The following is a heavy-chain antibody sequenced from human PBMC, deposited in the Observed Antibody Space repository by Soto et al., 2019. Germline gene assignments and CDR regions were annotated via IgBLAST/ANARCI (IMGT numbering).Heavy chain of an antibody. D-gene: IGHD3-10*01. CDR3: ARGSAGWFGILLNYFDC. J-gene: IGHJ4*01. V-gene: IGHV3-23*01. CDR2: MSGDGGST. Sequence: EMQLLESGGGLVQPGGSLRLSCVASGLSFSTFGMSWVRQAPGKGLEWVSGMSGDGGSTHYADSVRDRFAISRDNAENTLYLHMSSLRAEDTAVYFCARGSAGWFGILLNYFDCWGHGTLVTVST. CDR1: GLSFSTFG.